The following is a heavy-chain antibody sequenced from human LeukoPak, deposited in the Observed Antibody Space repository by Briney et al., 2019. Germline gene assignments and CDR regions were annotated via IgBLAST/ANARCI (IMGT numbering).Heavy chain of an antibody. CDR3: VKGTRSWFGELFDY. V-gene: IGHV3-23*01. Sequence: GGSLRLSCAASGFTFSTYVMTWVRQALGKGLEWVSSISGSGGSTYYADSVKGRFTISRDNSKNTLYLQMNSLRAEDTAVYYCVKGTRSWFGELFDYWGQGILVTVSS. CDR2: ISGSGGST. J-gene: IGHJ4*02. D-gene: IGHD3-10*01. CDR1: GFTFSTYV.